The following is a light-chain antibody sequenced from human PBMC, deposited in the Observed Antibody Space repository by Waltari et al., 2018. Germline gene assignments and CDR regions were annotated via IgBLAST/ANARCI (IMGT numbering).Light chain of an antibody. Sequence: QSVLTQPPSVSGAPGQRVTISCTGSGSNIGAGYDVHWYQQLPRAAPKLLIYGSTWWPFGVPDRFFCSTSGTSAALAIIWLQADDAAEYYCPAYDTSLSVVFGGGTKLTVL. CDR3: PAYDTSLSVV. CDR2: GST. CDR1: GSNIGAGYD. J-gene: IGLJ3*02. V-gene: IGLV1-40*01.